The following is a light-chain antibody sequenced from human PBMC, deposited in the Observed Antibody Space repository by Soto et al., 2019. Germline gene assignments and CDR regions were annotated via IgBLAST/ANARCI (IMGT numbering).Light chain of an antibody. J-gene: IGKJ3*01. CDR1: QAIGSY. CDR2: SAS. V-gene: IGKV1-9*01. Sequence: IQLTQSPSSLSASVGDTVTITCRASQAIGSYFAWYQQRPGTAPKLLIYSASTLHSGVPSRFSGSGSGTGFTLTISSLQPEDFATYYCQQVDSYPRTFGPGTTVEI. CDR3: QQVDSYPRT.